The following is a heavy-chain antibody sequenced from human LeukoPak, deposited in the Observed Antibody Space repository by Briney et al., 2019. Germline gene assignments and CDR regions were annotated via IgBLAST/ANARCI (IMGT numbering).Heavy chain of an antibody. CDR1: GYSISSGYY. CDR3: ARIPAAIGIYYYYYMDV. Sequence: PSETLSLTCAVSGYSISSGYYWGWIRQPPGKGLEWIGSIYRSGSTYYNPSLKSRVTISVDTSKNQFSLKLSSVTAADTAVYYCARIPAAIGIYYYYYMDVWGKGTAVTVSS. D-gene: IGHD2-2*01. CDR2: IYRSGST. V-gene: IGHV4-38-2*01. J-gene: IGHJ6*03.